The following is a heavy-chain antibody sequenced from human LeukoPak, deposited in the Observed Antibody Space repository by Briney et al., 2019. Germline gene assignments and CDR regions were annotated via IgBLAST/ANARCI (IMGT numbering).Heavy chain of an antibody. CDR1: GFTVSSKC. J-gene: IGHJ4*02. V-gene: IGHV3-66*01. Sequence: PGGSLRLSCAASGFTVSSKCMSWVRQAPGKGLEWVSVIYSGGSTYYADSVKGRFTISGDNAKNSLYLQMNSLRDEDTAVYYCARTYSSGWLGGFDYWGQGTLVTVSS. D-gene: IGHD6-19*01. CDR3: ARTYSSGWLGGFDY. CDR2: IYSGGST.